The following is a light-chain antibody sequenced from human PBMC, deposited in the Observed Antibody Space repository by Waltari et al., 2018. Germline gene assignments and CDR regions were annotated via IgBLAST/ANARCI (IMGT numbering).Light chain of an antibody. V-gene: IGKV3-11*01. Sequence: EIVLTQSPATLSLYPGQRATLSCRASQGVSINLGWYQQKLGQPPRLLIYDTSNRATGIPDRFSASGFGTDFTRTISSLEPEGFAVYFCQQTSSWPLTLGGGTKVEIK. CDR2: DTS. CDR3: QQTSSWPLT. J-gene: IGKJ4*01. CDR1: QGVSIN.